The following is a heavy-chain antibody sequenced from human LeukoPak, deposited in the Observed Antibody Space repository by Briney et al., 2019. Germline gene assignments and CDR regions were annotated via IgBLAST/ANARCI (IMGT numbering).Heavy chain of an antibody. J-gene: IGHJ5*02. V-gene: IGHV1-69*04. D-gene: IGHD2-2*01. CDR2: IIPILGIA. Sequence: ASVKVSCKASGGTFSSYAISWVRQAPAQGLEWMGRIIPILGIANYAQKFQCRVTITADKSTSTAYMELSSLRSEDTAVYYCARVPPVPADISWFDPWGQGPLVTVSS. CDR3: ARVPPVPADISWFDP. CDR1: GGTFSSYA.